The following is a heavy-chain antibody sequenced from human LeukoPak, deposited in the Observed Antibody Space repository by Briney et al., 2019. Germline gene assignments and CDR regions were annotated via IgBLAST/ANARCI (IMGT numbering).Heavy chain of an antibody. CDR2: LKGDGSEG. CDR3: ARGDYYYDSSGYYYPDY. CDR1: GFTFSTSW. D-gene: IGHD3-22*01. J-gene: IGHJ4*02. V-gene: IGHV3-7*03. Sequence: PGGSLSLSCAASGFTFSTSWMSWVRKARGKVVEWGANLKGDGSEGYYVDSVKGRFTISRDNAKNSLYLQMNSLRAEDTALYYCARGDYYYDSSGYYYPDYWGQGTLVTVSS.